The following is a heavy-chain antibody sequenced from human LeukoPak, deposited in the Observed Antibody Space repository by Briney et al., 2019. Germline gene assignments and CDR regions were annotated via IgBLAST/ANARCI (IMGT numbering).Heavy chain of an antibody. CDR3: AKGYRFFDF. J-gene: IGHJ4*01. CDR2: ISGSGGST. Sequence: GGSLRLSCAASGFSFSSYAMSWVRQAPGKGLEWVSGISGSGGSTYYADSVKGRFTISRDNSKNTLNLQMNSLRAEDTAVYYCAKGYRFFDFWGHGALVTVSS. D-gene: IGHD2-2*02. CDR1: GFSFSSYA. V-gene: IGHV3-23*01.